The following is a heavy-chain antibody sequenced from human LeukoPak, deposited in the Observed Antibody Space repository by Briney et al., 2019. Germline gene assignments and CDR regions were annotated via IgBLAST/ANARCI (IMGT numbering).Heavy chain of an antibody. V-gene: IGHV4-34*01. CDR3: ARGERLVAERGSLDY. J-gene: IGHJ4*02. Sequence: SETLSLTCAVSGGSFSGYYWSWICKPPGKGLEWIGEINHSGSTNSNPSLKSRVTISVDTSKNQFSLKLSSVTAADTAVYYCARGERLVAERGSLDYWGEGTLVSVSS. D-gene: IGHD3-16*01. CDR1: GGSFSGYY. CDR2: INHSGST.